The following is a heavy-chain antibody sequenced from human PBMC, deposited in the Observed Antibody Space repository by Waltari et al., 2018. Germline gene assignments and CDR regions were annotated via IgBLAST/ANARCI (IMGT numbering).Heavy chain of an antibody. CDR1: GYTFTGYY. D-gene: IGHD2-2*01. Sequence: QVQLVQSGAEVKKPGASVKVSCKASGYTFTGYYMHWVRQAPGQGLEWMGRINPKRGGTNYAQKFQGRVTMTRDTSISTAYMELSRLRSDDTAVYYCARGYCSSTSCYNWFDPWGQGTLVTVSS. CDR3: ARGYCSSTSCYNWFDP. CDR2: INPKRGGT. J-gene: IGHJ5*02. V-gene: IGHV1-2*06.